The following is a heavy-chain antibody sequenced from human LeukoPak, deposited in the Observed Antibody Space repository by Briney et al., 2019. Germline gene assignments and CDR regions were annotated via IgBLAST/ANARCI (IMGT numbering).Heavy chain of an antibody. V-gene: IGHV3-30*18. Sequence: GGSLRLPCAASGFTFSSYGMHWVRQAPGKGLEWVAVISYDGSNKYYADSVKGRFTISRDNSKNTLYLQMNSLRAEDTAVYYCVKGVKYSSSWYVWFDPWGQGTLVTVSS. CDR2: ISYDGSNK. J-gene: IGHJ5*02. D-gene: IGHD6-13*01. CDR3: VKGVKYSSSWYVWFDP. CDR1: GFTFSSYG.